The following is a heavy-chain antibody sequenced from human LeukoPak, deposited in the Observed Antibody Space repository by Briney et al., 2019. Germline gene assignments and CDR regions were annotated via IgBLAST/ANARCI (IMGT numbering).Heavy chain of an antibody. Sequence: SVKVSCKASGGTFSSYAISWVRQAPGQGLEWMGGIIPIFGTANYAQKFQGRVTITTDESTSTAYMELSSLRSEDTAVYYCATRGYKLELPEDYWGQGTLVTVSS. CDR1: GGTFSSYA. CDR3: ATRGYKLELPEDY. D-gene: IGHD1-7*01. V-gene: IGHV1-69*05. J-gene: IGHJ4*02. CDR2: IIPIFGTA.